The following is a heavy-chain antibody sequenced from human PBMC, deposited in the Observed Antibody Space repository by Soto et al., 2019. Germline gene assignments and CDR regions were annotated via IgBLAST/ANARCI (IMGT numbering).Heavy chain of an antibody. D-gene: IGHD6-13*01. V-gene: IGHV3-23*01. CDR2: ISGSGDST. CDR3: AKDRDGAAAGPTKFYGMDV. J-gene: IGHJ6*02. CDR1: GFTFSSYA. Sequence: GGSLRLSCAASGFTFSSYAMGWVRQAPGKGLEGVSVISGSGDSTYYADSVRGRFTISRDNSKNTLYLQMNSLRAEDTAVYYCAKDRDGAAAGPTKFYGMDVWGQGTTVTVSS.